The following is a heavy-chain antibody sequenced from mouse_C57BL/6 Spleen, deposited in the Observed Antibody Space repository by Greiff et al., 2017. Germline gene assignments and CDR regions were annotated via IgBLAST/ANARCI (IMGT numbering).Heavy chain of an antibody. Sequence: QVTLKVSGPGILQPSQTLSLTCSFSGFSLSTFGMGVGWIRQPSGKGLEWLAHIWWDDDKYYNPALKSRLTISKDTSKNQVFLKIANVDTADTATYYCARIARDYSNFYWYFDVWGTGTTVTVSS. CDR3: ARIARDYSNFYWYFDV. CDR1: GFSLSTFGMG. CDR2: IWWDDDK. J-gene: IGHJ1*03. V-gene: IGHV8-8*01. D-gene: IGHD2-5*01.